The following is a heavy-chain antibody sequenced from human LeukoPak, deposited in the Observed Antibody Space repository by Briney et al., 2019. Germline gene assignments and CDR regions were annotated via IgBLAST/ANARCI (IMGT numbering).Heavy chain of an antibody. CDR3: ARVATMGSYLIDY. CDR1: GGTFSSYA. CDR2: IIPIFGTA. Sequence: SVKVSCKASGGTFSSYAISWVRQAPGQGLEWMGGIIPIFGTANYAQKFQGRVTITADESTSTAYMELSSLRSEDTAVYYCARVATMGSYLIDYWGQGTLVTVSS. D-gene: IGHD3-10*01. V-gene: IGHV1-69*13. J-gene: IGHJ4*02.